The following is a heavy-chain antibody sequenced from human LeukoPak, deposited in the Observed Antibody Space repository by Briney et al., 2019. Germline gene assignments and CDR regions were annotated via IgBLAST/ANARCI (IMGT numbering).Heavy chain of an antibody. J-gene: IGHJ3*02. V-gene: IGHV3-23*01. CDR2: ISGSGGST. Sequence: GGSLRLSCAASGFTFSSYAMSWVRQAPGKGLEWVSAISGSGGSTYYADSVKGRFTISRDNSKNRLYLQMNSLRAEDTAVYYCAKEIPDYYDSSGYYEGAFDIWGQGTMVTVSS. CDR3: AKEIPDYYDSSGYYEGAFDI. CDR1: GFTFSSYA. D-gene: IGHD3-22*01.